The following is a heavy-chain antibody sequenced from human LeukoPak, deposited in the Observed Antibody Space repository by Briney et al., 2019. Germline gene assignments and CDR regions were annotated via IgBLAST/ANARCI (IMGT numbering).Heavy chain of an antibody. CDR1: GFTFSSYSR. CDR2: IYHSGST. CDR3: AREGKRRYFDY. J-gene: IGHJ4*02. Sequence: PGGSLRLSCAASGFTFSSYSRYAMSWVRQPPGKGLEWIGEIYHSGSTNYNPSLKSRVTISVDKSKNQFSLKLSSVTAADTAVYYCAREGKRRYFDYWGQGTLVTVSS. D-gene: IGHD4-23*01. V-gene: IGHV4-4*02.